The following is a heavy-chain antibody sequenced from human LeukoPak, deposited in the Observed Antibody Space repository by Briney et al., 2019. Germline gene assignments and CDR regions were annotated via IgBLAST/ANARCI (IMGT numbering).Heavy chain of an antibody. Sequence: GGSLRLSCAASGFTFSSYSMNWVRQAPGKGLEWVSYISSSSSTIYYADSVKGRFTISRDNAKNSLYLQMNNLRAEDTAVYYCARDSSPDSWGQGTLVTVSS. J-gene: IGHJ4*02. CDR1: GFTFSSYS. CDR3: ARDSSPDS. V-gene: IGHV3-48*01. D-gene: IGHD6-13*01. CDR2: ISSSSSTI.